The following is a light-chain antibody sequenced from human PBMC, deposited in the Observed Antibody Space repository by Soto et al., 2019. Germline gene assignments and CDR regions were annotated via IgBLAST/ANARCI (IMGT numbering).Light chain of an antibody. V-gene: IGKV1-39*01. J-gene: IGKJ2*01. CDR1: QNIFNY. Sequence: DIPMTQSPSSLSASVGDRVTITCRASQNIFNYLHWYQQKPGKAPNLLIYASSTLQSGVPSRFSGSGSGTDFTLTITSLQPDDSATYYCQQSYSTLYTFGQGTKLEIK. CDR3: QQSYSTLYT. CDR2: ASS.